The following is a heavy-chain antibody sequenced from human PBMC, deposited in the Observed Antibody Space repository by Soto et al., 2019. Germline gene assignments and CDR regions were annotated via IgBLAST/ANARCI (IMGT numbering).Heavy chain of an antibody. CDR2: INPDNGNT. J-gene: IGHJ4*02. D-gene: IGHD3-10*01. V-gene: IGHV1-3*01. CDR3: ARGPSSGAFDY. Sequence: QAPGQRLEWIGWINPDNGNTRYSQTFQGRVTLTRDTSANSVYMELSSLTSEDTAMYYCARGPSSGAFDYWGQGTLVTVSS.